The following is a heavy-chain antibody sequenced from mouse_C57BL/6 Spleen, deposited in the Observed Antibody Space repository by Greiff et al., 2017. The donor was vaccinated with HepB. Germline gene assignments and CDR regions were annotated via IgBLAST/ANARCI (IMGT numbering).Heavy chain of an antibody. CDR3: ARAITTALMDY. J-gene: IGHJ4*01. Sequence: QQPGAELVKPGASVKLSCKASGYTFTSYWMQWVKQRPGQGLEWIGEIDPSDSYTNYNQKFKGKATLTVDTSSSTAYMQLSSLTSEDSAVYYCARAITTALMDYWGQGTSVTVSS. CDR1: GYTFTSYW. CDR2: IDPSDSYT. V-gene: IGHV1-50*01. D-gene: IGHD1-2*01.